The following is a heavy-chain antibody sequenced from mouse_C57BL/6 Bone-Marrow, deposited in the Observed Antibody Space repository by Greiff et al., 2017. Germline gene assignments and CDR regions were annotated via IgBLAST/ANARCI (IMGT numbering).Heavy chain of an antibody. CDR2: IHPNSGST. D-gene: IGHD6-1*01. V-gene: IGHV1-64*01. Sequence: VQLLQPGAELVKPGASVKLSCKASGYTFTSYWMHWVKQRPGRGLEWIGMIHPNSGSTNYNEKFKSKATLTVDKSSSTAYMQLSSLTSEDSAVYYCARYPSFMDYWGQGTSVTVSS. CDR1: GYTFTSYW. CDR3: ARYPSFMDY. J-gene: IGHJ4*01.